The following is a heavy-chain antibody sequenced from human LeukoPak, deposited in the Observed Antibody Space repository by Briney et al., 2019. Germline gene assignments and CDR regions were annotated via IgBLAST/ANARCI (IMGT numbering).Heavy chain of an antibody. Sequence: SETLSLTCTVSGGSVSSGSYYWSWIRQPPGKGLEWIGYIYYSGSTNYNPSLKSRVTISVDTSKNQFSLKLSSVTAADTAVYYCASLYCTRTTCFFDYWGQGTLVTVSS. CDR2: IYYSGST. V-gene: IGHV4-61*01. CDR1: GGSVSSGSYY. CDR3: ASLYCTRTTCFFDY. J-gene: IGHJ4*02. D-gene: IGHD2/OR15-2a*01.